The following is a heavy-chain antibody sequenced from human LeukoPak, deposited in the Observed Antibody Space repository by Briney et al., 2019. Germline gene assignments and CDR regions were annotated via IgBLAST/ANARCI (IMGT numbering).Heavy chain of an antibody. CDR1: GYTLTELS. V-gene: IGHV1-24*01. CDR3: ASRHRSSWSYYYYCMDV. J-gene: IGHJ6*01. D-gene: IGHD6-13*01. CDR2: FDPEDGET. Sequence: ASVKVSGKVSGYTLTELSIHWVRQAPGKGLEWMGGFDPEDGETIYAQKFQGRVTMTEDTSTDRAYMELSSLRSEDTAVYYCASRHRSSWSYYYYCMDVWGQGTTATLPS.